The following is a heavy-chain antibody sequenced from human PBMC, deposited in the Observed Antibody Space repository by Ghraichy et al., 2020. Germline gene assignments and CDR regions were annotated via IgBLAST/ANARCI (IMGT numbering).Heavy chain of an antibody. CDR3: AKAQLFGGTYGMDV. CDR1: GFTFSSYA. Sequence: GGSLRLSCAASGFTFSSYAMSWVRQAPGKGLEWVSDISASGGNTYYADSVKGRFTISRDNSKNTLYLQMNSLRAEDTAVYYCAKAQLFGGTYGMDVWGQGTTVTVSS. V-gene: IGHV3-23*01. D-gene: IGHD3-3*01. CDR2: ISASGGNT. J-gene: IGHJ6*02.